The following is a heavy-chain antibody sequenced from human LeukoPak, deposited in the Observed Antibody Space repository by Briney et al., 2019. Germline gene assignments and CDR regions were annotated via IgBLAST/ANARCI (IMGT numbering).Heavy chain of an antibody. CDR1: GFTFSSQA. Sequence: GGSLRLSCAASGFTFSSQAMNWVRQAPGKGPEWVSTVSGSGTNTYYATSVRGRFTISSDHSKSTVYLQMSSLRAEDTAVYYCARNAGLDYWGQGILVTVSS. J-gene: IGHJ4*02. CDR3: ARNAGLDY. CDR2: VSGSGTNT. D-gene: IGHD2-8*01. V-gene: IGHV3-23*01.